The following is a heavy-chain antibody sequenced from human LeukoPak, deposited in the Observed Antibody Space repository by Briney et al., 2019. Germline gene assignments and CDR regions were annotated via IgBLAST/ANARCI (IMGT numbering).Heavy chain of an antibody. J-gene: IGHJ4*02. CDR1: GYSISSGYY. Sequence: SSETLSLTCTVSGYSISSGYYWGWIRQPPGKGLEWIGNIYHSGRTYDNPSLKSRVTISVDTSKNQFSLKLSSVTAADTAVYYCARHSRYYYGSGSPFDYWGQGTLVTVSS. V-gene: IGHV4-38-2*02. D-gene: IGHD3-10*01. CDR2: IYHSGRT. CDR3: ARHSRYYYGSGSPFDY.